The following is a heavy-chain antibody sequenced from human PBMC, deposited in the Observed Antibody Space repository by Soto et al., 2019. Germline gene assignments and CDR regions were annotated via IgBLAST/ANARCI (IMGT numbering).Heavy chain of an antibody. CDR2: INPSSGGT. CDR3: ARDSLYCSSTSCYGGGWFAP. D-gene: IGHD2-2*01. Sequence: ASVKVSCKASGYTFTGYYMHCVRQAPGQGLEWMGWINPSSGGTNYAQKFQGWVTMTRDTSISTAYMELSRLRSDDTAVYYCARDSLYCSSTSCYGGGWFAPWGQGTLVAVSS. V-gene: IGHV1-2*04. CDR1: GYTFTGYY. J-gene: IGHJ5*02.